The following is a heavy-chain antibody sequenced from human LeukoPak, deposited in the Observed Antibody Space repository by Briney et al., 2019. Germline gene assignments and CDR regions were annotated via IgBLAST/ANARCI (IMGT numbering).Heavy chain of an antibody. CDR2: ISFDGSNK. CDR3: AKATVTTPFGAFDI. CDR1: GFTFSSYA. Sequence: GGTLRLSCAASGFTFSSYAMHWVRQAPGKGLEWVAVISFDGSNKYYADSVKGRFTISRDNSKNTLYLQMNSLRAEDTALYYCAKATVTTPFGAFDIWGQGTMVTVSS. V-gene: IGHV3-30-3*01. J-gene: IGHJ3*02. D-gene: IGHD4-17*01.